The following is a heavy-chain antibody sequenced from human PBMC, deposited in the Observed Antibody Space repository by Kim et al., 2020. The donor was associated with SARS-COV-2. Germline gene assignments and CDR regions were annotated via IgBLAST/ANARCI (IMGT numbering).Heavy chain of an antibody. V-gene: IGHV1-69*13. CDR1: GDNFRNYV. J-gene: IGHJ5*02. CDR3: AREREDGFCSP. Sequence: SVKVSCKASGDNFRNYVVTWVRQAPGQGLEWMGRVIPIIGTTNYAQKFQGRVTITADESTSTAYMELSNLTSEDTATYYCAREREDGFCSPWGPGTLVTVAS. D-gene: IGHD2-21*01. CDR2: VIPIIGTT.